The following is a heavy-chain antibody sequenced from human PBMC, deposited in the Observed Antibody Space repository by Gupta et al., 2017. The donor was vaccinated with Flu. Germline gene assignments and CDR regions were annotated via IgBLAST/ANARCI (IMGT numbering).Heavy chain of an antibody. Sequence: QVQLVQSGAEVKKPGASVKVSCKASGYTFTSYYMHWVRQAPGQGLEWLGIINPSGGSTSYAQKFQGRVTMTRDTSTSTVYMELSSLRSEDTAVYYCARDRRVGKNGYSSSWYDGGGCMDVWGQGTTVTVSS. CDR2: INPSGGST. CDR3: ARDRRVGKNGYSSSWYDGGGCMDV. CDR1: GYTFTSYY. J-gene: IGHJ6*02. D-gene: IGHD6-13*01. V-gene: IGHV1-46*01.